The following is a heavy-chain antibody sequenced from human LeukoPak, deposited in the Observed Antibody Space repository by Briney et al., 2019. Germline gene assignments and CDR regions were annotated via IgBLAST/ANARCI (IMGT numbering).Heavy chain of an antibody. V-gene: IGHV3-43D*04. CDR2: ISWDGGST. J-gene: IGHJ4*02. Sequence: GGSLRLSRAASGFTFDDYAMHWVRQAPGKGLEWVSLISWDGGSTYYADSVKGRFTISRDNSKNSLYLQMNSLRAEDTALYYCARGVCSGGSCYSEGYYFDYWGQGTLVTVSS. CDR3: ARGVCSGGSCYSEGYYFDY. CDR1: GFTFDDYA. D-gene: IGHD2-15*01.